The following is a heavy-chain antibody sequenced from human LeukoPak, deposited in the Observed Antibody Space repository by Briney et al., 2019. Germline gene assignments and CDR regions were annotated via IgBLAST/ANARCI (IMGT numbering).Heavy chain of an antibody. V-gene: IGHV3-11*04. J-gene: IGHJ4*02. D-gene: IGHD3-3*01. Sequence: GGSLRLSCAASGFTFSDYYMSWIRQAPGKGLEWVSYISSSGSTIYYADSVKGRFTISRDNAKNSLYLQMNSLRAEDTAVYYCAREYILRFLEWPLAPPDYWGQGTLVTVSS. CDR2: ISSSGSTI. CDR3: AREYILRFLEWPLAPPDY. CDR1: GFTFSDYY.